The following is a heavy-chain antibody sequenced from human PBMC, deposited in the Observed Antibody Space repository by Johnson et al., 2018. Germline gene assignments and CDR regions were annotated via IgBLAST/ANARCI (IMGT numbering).Heavy chain of an antibody. Sequence: EVQLLESGGGLVQPGGSLRLSCAASGFTFSSYWMSWVRQAPGKGLEWVANIKQDGSEKYYVDSVKGRFTISRDNAKNSLYLQMNSLRAEDTAVVYWGGVGGNDYGDYIRPYYYYYYGMDVWGQGTTVTVSS. D-gene: IGHD4-17*01. J-gene: IGHJ6*02. V-gene: IGHV3-7*01. CDR2: IKQDGSEK. CDR1: GFTFSSYW. CDR3: GGVGGNDYGDYIRPYYYYYYGMDV.